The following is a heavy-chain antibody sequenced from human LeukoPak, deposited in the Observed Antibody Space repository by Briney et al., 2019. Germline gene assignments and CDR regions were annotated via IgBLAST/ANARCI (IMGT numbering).Heavy chain of an antibody. CDR1: GFTFSDEY. CDR2: ISNSGSYT. J-gene: IGHJ4*02. V-gene: IGHV3-11*03. D-gene: IGHD6-19*01. Sequence: GGALRLSCAASGFTFSDEYMSWIRQAPGKGLEWVSYISNSGSYTNYADSAKGRFTISRDNAKNSLYLQMNSLRAEDTAVYYCARSRGAGPGAYFDYWGQGTLITVSS. CDR3: ARSRGAGPGAYFDY.